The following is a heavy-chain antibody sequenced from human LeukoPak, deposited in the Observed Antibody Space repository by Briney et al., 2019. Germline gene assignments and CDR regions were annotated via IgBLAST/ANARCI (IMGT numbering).Heavy chain of an antibody. CDR2: IYSGGST. CDR1: GFTVSSNH. D-gene: IGHD6-19*01. CDR3: ARRIAVAGSYNWFDP. J-gene: IGHJ5*02. Sequence: GGSLRLSCAASGFTVSSNHMSWVRQAPGKGLEWVSVIYSGGSTDYADSVKGRFTISRDNSKNTLYLQMNSLRAEDTAVYYCARRIAVAGSYNWFDPWGQGTLVTVSS. V-gene: IGHV3-66*04.